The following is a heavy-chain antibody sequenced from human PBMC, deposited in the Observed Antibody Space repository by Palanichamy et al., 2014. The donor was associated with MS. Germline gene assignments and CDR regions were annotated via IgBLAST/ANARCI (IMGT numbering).Heavy chain of an antibody. D-gene: IGHD4-11*01. CDR3: ARGYSRLDY. Sequence: QVQLQQWGAGLLKPSETLSLTCAVYGGSFSGYYWTWIRQPPGKGLEWIGEVNHIGSTHYSPSLKSRVTISIDTSKNQISLKLNSVTAADTAVYYCARGYSRLDYWGQGTLVTVSS. J-gene: IGHJ4*02. V-gene: IGHV4-34*01. CDR1: GGSFSGYY. CDR2: VNHIGST.